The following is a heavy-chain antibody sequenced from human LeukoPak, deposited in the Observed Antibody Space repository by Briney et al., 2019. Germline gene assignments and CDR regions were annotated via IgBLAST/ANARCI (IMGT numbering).Heavy chain of an antibody. J-gene: IGHJ4*02. V-gene: IGHV3-43D*03. Sequence: GGSLRLSCAASGFTFDDYAMHWVRQAPGKGLEWVSLVNWDGGTTYYADSVKGRFTISRDNNKNSLYLQMNSPRLEDTALYYCVKDIGPVTSSPRFDYWGQGTLVTVSS. CDR1: GFTFDDYA. CDR2: VNWDGGTT. CDR3: VKDIGPVTSSPRFDY. D-gene: IGHD2-2*01.